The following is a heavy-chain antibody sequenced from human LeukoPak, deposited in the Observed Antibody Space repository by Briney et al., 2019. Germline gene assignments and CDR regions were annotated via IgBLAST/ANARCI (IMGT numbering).Heavy chain of an antibody. CDR2: IYDIGTT. CDR3: ARVCGTYPCYYGMDV. CDR1: GFTVSANY. Sequence: PGGSLRLSCAASGFTVSANYMTWVRQTPEKGLEWVSVIYDIGTTYYADSVKGRFTISRDNSKNTVYLQMNSLRVDDTAVYYCARVCGTYPCYYGMDVWGQGATVTVPS. D-gene: IGHD1-26*01. J-gene: IGHJ6*02. V-gene: IGHV3-66*01.